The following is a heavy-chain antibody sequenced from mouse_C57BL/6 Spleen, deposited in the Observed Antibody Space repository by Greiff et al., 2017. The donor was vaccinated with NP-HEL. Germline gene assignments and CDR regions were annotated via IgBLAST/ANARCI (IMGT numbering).Heavy chain of an antibody. CDR1: GYTFTGYW. D-gene: IGHD1-1*01. CDR2: ILPGSGST. J-gene: IGHJ4*01. Sequence: VKLMESGAELMKPGASVKLSCKATGYTFTGYWIEWVKQRPGHGLEWIGEILPGSGSTNYNEKFKGKATFTADTSSSTAYMQLKSLTSEDSAVYYCARWYYGSSPYYAMDYWGQGTSVTVSS. V-gene: IGHV1-9*01. CDR3: ARWYYGSSPYYAMDY.